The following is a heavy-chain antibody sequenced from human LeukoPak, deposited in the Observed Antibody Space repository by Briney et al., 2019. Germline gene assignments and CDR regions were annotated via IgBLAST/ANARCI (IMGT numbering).Heavy chain of an antibody. CDR2: ISHDGSNK. J-gene: IGHJ4*02. CDR3: ARVSGGSYYLFDY. V-gene: IGHV3-30-3*01. CDR1: GFTFSSYA. D-gene: IGHD1-26*01. Sequence: GGSLRLSCAASGFTFSSYAMHWVRQAPGKGLEWVAVISHDGSNKYYADSVKGRFTISRDNSKNTLYLQMNSLRAEDTAVYYCARVSGGSYYLFDYWGQGTLVTVSS.